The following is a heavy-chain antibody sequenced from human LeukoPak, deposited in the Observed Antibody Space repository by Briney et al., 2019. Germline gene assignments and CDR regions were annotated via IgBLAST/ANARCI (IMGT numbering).Heavy chain of an antibody. J-gene: IGHJ6*03. V-gene: IGHV5-51*01. CDR1: GYTFTTYW. CDR2: IYPGNSDT. D-gene: IGHD3-3*01. CDR3: ARRLPEATWSGYYYYYMDV. Sequence: GESLKISCKGSGYTFTTYWIGWVRQMPGKGLEWMGIIYPGNSDTRYSPSFQGQVTISADKSIGTAYLQWSSLKASDTAMYYCARRLPEATWSGYYYYYMDVWGKGTTVTVSS.